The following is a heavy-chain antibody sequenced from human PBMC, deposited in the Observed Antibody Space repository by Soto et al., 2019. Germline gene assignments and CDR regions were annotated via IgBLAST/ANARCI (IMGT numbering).Heavy chain of an antibody. V-gene: IGHV4-39*01. J-gene: IGHJ4*02. CDR2: IYYSGST. CDR3: ARHDWAKPFDY. Sequence: SETLSLTCTVSGGSISGSSYYWGWIRQPPGKGLEWIGGIYYSGSTYYNPSLKSRVTISVDTSKNQFSLKLSSVTAADTAVYYCARHDWAKPFDYWAQGTLVTVS. D-gene: IGHD3-9*01. CDR1: GGSISGSSYY.